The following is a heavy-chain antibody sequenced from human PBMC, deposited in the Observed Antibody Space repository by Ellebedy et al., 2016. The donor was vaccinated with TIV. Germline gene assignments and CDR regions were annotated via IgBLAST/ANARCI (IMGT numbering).Heavy chain of an antibody. CDR3: ASLGY. V-gene: IGHV3-30*04. Sequence: GESLKISXAASGFTFSSYAMHWVRQAPGKGLEWVAVISYDGSNKYYADSVKGRFTISRDNSKNTLYLQMNSLRAEDTAVYYCASLGYWGQGTLVTVSS. J-gene: IGHJ4*02. CDR2: ISYDGSNK. CDR1: GFTFSSYA.